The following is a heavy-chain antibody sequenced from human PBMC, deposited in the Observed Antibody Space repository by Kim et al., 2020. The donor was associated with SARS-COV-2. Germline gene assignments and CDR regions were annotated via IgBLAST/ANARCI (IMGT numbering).Heavy chain of an antibody. CDR1: GFTFSGSA. D-gene: IGHD6-19*01. Sequence: GGSLRLSCAASGFTFSGSAMHWVRQASGKGLEWVGRIRSKANSYATAYAASVKGRFTISRDDSKNTAYLQMNSLKTEDTAVYYCTRGYSSGWLDFDYWGQGTLVTVSS. CDR3: TRGYSSGWLDFDY. J-gene: IGHJ4*02. CDR2: IRSKANSYAT. V-gene: IGHV3-73*01.